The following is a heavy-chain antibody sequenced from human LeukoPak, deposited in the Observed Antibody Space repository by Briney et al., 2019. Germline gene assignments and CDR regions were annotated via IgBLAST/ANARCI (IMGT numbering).Heavy chain of an antibody. CDR3: ARRTGGYPATHYYYYYMDV. D-gene: IGHD3/OR15-3a*01. V-gene: IGHV1-18*01. CDR1: GYTFTSYG. J-gene: IGHJ6*03. Sequence: ASVKVSCKASGYTFTSYGISWVRQAPGQGLEWMGWISAYNGNTNYAQKLQGRVTMTTDTSTSTVYMELRSLGSDDTAVYYCARRTGGYPATHYYYYYMDVWGKGTTVTVSS. CDR2: ISAYNGNT.